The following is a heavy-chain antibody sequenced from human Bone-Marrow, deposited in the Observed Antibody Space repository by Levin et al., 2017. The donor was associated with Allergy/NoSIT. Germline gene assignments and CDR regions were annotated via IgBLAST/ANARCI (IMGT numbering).Heavy chain of an antibody. CDR3: ERDDFGGN. J-gene: IGHJ4*02. CDR1: GFTVSEAW. D-gene: IGHD4-23*01. CDR2: VKRTRNGGTT. Sequence: PGGSLRLSCVVSGFTVSEAWMPWVRQAPGKGLEWVGRVKRTRNGGTTDFSASVKGRFTISRDDSQNMFYLQMNSLKTEDTAVYYCERDDFGGNWGQGTLVTVSS. V-gene: IGHV3-15*01.